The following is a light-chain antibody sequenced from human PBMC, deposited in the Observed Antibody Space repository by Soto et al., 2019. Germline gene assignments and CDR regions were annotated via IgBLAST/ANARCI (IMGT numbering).Light chain of an antibody. J-gene: IGLJ2*01. CDR2: DVN. CDR1: SSDVGSSNY. V-gene: IGLV2-14*03. CDR3: SSYTTLNTVI. Sequence: QSALTQPASVSVSPGQSITLSCTGSSSDVGSSNYVSWYQQLPGKAPKLIIFDVNNRPSGVSDRFSGSKSDNTASLTISGLQAEDEADYYCSSYTTLNTVILGGGTQLTVL.